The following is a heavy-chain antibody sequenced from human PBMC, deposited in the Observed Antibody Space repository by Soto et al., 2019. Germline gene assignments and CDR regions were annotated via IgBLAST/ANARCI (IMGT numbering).Heavy chain of an antibody. V-gene: IGHV4-30-2*02. D-gene: IGHD3-10*01. Sequence: SETLSLTCAVSGGSISSGGYSWSWIRQPPGKGLEWIGYIYHSGSTYYNPSLKSRVTISLDTPKNQYSLRLSSVTTADTALYYCATGRVLYGSEYWGQGTLVTVSS. CDR2: IYHSGST. CDR3: ATGRVLYGSEY. J-gene: IGHJ4*02. CDR1: GGSISSGGYS.